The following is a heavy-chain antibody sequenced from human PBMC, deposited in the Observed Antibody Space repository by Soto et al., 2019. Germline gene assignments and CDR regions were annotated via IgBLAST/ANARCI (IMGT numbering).Heavy chain of an antibody. D-gene: IGHD2-2*01. V-gene: IGHV4-31*03. CDR2: IYYSGST. J-gene: IGHJ6*03. CDR1: GGSISSGGYY. Sequence: QVQLQESGPGLVKPSQTLSLTCTVSGGSISSGGYYWSWIRQHPGKGLEWIGYIYYSGSTYYNPSLKRRVTISVDTSKNQFSLKLSSVTAADTAVYYCARVGRVPAAYSLRYMDVWGKGTTVTVSS. CDR3: ARVGRVPAAYSLRYMDV.